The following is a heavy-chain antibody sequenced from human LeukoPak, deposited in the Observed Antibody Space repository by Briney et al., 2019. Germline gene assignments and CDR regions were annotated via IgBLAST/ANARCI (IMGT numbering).Heavy chain of an antibody. CDR3: AKEVAMAYYFDY. CDR1: GFTFSSDA. J-gene: IGHJ4*02. CDR2: ISGSGGST. Sequence: GGSLRVPCAASGFTFSSDAMSCVRQAPGKGLEWVSAISGSGGSTYYADSVKGRFTISRDNSKNTLYLQMNSLRAEDTAVYYCAKEVAMAYYFDYWGQGTLVTVSS. V-gene: IGHV3-23*01. D-gene: IGHD2-2*01.